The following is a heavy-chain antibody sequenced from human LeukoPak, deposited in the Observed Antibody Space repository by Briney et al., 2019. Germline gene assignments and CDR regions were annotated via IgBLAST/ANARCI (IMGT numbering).Heavy chain of an antibody. CDR3: VRGGGNLMT. J-gene: IGHJ4*02. Sequence: WVSRRLYCATSGFTFSSHWMSWLRQAPGKGPEGATNINQDGSGNNYADSVKGRFTISRDNAKDSLYLQMNRLGAEDTAVYYCVRGGGNLMTWGQGTLVTVSS. CDR2: INQDGSGN. V-gene: IGHV3-7*04. D-gene: IGHD3-10*01. CDR1: GFTFSSHW.